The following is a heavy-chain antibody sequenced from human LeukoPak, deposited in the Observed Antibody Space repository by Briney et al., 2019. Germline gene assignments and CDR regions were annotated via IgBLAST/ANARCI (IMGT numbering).Heavy chain of an antibody. J-gene: IGHJ1*01. CDR1: GVTFSNFW. V-gene: IGHV3-15*01. Sequence: NPGGSLRLSCVVSGVTFSNFWLSWVRQTPGKGLEWVGRIHSTTDGATIDYAAPVKGRFIISRDDSKNTLYLQMNSLQIEDTGMYYCTTRSSIWGHGTLVTVSS. CDR3: TTRSSI. D-gene: IGHD6-13*01. CDR2: IHSTTDGATI.